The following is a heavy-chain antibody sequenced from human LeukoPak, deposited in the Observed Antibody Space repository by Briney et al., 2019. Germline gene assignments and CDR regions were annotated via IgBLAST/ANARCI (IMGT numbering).Heavy chain of an antibody. Sequence: PSETLSLTCSVSGGSLSSYYWSWIRQPPGRGREWIGYVYYTGSTNYNPSLKSRVTISVDTSKNQFSLKLSSVTAADTAVYYCARHPSFGMVIESWGQGTLATVSS. CDR2: VYYTGST. D-gene: IGHD3-3*01. CDR1: GGSLSSYY. CDR3: ARHPSFGMVIES. V-gene: IGHV4-59*08. J-gene: IGHJ4*02.